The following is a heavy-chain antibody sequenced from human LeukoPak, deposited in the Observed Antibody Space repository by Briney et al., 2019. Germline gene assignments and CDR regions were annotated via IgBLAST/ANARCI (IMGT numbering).Heavy chain of an antibody. CDR2: ISYDGSNK. J-gene: IGHJ4*02. Sequence: PGGSLRLSCAASGFTFSSYAMHWVRQAPGKGLEWVAVISYDGSNKYYADSVKGRFTISRDNSKNTLYLQMNSLRAEGTAVYYCAGKSSPPDYWGQGTLVTVSS. V-gene: IGHV3-30*04. CDR1: GFTFSSYA. D-gene: IGHD2-2*01. CDR3: AGKSSPPDY.